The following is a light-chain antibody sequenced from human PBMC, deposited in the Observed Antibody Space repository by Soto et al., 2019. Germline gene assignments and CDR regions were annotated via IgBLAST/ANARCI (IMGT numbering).Light chain of an antibody. CDR3: QQSYRTPRT. J-gene: IGKJ1*01. CDR2: AAS. Sequence: DIQMTQSPSSLSASVGDRVTIXXRASQSISSYVNGYQQKPGTAPKVXIDAASCLQREGPSRFSGGGSGTNFTLTISSLQPEDFATYYCQQSYRTPRTFGQGTKVDIK. CDR1: QSISSY. V-gene: IGKV1-39*01.